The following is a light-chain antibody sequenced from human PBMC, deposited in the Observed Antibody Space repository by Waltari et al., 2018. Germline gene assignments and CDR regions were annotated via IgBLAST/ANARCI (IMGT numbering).Light chain of an antibody. CDR3: ASWDDKLDGWV. J-gene: IGLJ3*02. Sequence: QQLTGSAPRARIYNKEQRPSGVPDRFSGPKSGTSATLAISGLQSEDQGDYYCASWDDKLDGWVFGGGTRLTVL. CDR2: NKE. V-gene: IGLV1-44*01.